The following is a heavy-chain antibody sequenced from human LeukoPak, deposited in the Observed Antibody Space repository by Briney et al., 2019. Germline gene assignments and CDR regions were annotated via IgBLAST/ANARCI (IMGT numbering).Heavy chain of an antibody. Sequence: GGSLRLFCAASGFTVSSNYMSWVRQAPGKGLEWVSLLYSGGNTYYADSVKGRFTISRDISKNRLYLQMNNLRAEDTAVYYCARVRDSGYEYYFDYWGQGTLVTVSS. CDR2: LYSGGNT. J-gene: IGHJ4*02. V-gene: IGHV3-53*01. D-gene: IGHD5-12*01. CDR3: ARVRDSGYEYYFDY. CDR1: GFTVSSNY.